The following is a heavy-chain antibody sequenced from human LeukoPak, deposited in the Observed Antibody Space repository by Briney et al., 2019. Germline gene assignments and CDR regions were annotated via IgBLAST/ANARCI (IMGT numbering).Heavy chain of an antibody. V-gene: IGHV4-59*01. Sequence: SETLSLTCTVSGGSFTPYYWSWIQQPPGKGLEWIGHISYSGSTNYNPSLKSRVTISVDTSKNQFSLKLSSVTAADTAVYYCARVLSGIAAAGTFYYYYYYMDVWGKGTTVTVSS. D-gene: IGHD6-13*01. CDR3: ARVLSGIAAAGTFYYYYYYMDV. CDR1: GGSFTPYY. J-gene: IGHJ6*03. CDR2: ISYSGST.